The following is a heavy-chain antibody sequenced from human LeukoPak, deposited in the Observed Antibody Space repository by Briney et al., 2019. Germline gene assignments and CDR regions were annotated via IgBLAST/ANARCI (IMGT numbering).Heavy chain of an antibody. CDR1: GFTFSSYA. CDR2: ISYDGSNK. CDR3: ARSMITFGGVIVPFDY. J-gene: IGHJ4*02. V-gene: IGHV3-30-3*01. Sequence: GGSLRLSCAASGFTFSSYAMHWVRQAPGKGLAWVAVISYDGSNKYYADSVKGRFTISRDNSKNTLYLQMNSLRAEDTAVYYCARSMITFGGVIVPFDYWGQGTLVTVSS. D-gene: IGHD3-16*02.